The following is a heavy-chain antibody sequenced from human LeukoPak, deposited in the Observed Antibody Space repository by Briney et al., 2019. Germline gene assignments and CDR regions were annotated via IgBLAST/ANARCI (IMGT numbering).Heavy chain of an antibody. CDR1: GYTFTGYY. CDR2: INPNSGGT. D-gene: IGHD3-22*01. Sequence: ASAKVSCKASGYTFTGYYMHWVRQAPGQGLEWMGWINPNSGGTNFAQKFQGRVTMTRDTSISTAYMELSRLRSDDTAVYYCAREGGDDSSGYSRFDYWGQGTLVTVSS. J-gene: IGHJ4*02. CDR3: AREGGDDSSGYSRFDY. V-gene: IGHV1-2*02.